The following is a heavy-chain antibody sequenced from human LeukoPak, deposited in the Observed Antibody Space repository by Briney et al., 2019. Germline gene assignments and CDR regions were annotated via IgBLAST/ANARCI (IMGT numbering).Heavy chain of an antibody. CDR2: INHSGST. D-gene: IGHD2-15*01. Sequence: PSETLSLTCAVYGVSLSGYYWSWIRQPPGKGLEWIREINHSGSTNYNPSLKSRVTISVDTSKNQFSLKLSSVTAADTAVYYCARGRSCSADICTGGDSFDIWGQGTMVSVS. V-gene: IGHV4-34*01. CDR3: ARGRSCSADICTGGDSFDI. CDR1: GVSLSGYY. J-gene: IGHJ3*02.